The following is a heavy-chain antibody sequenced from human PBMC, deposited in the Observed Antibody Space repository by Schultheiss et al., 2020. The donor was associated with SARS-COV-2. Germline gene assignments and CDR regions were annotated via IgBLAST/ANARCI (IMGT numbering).Heavy chain of an antibody. CDR1: GGSISSYY. J-gene: IGHJ5*02. V-gene: IGHV4-31*01. D-gene: IGHD3-16*01. CDR2: LYYSGST. Sequence: SQTLSLTCTVSGGSISSYYWSWIRQHPGKGLEWIGYLYYSGSTYYNPSVKSLVTISVDTSKNQFSLKLSSVTAADTAVYYCARVGGHPVYNWFDPWGQGTLVTVSS. CDR3: ARVGGHPVYNWFDP.